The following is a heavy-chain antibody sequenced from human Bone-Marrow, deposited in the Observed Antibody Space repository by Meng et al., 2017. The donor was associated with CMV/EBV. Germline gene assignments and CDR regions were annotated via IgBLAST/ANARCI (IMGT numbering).Heavy chain of an antibody. CDR3: AKGVFWSGYYTGNWFDP. D-gene: IGHD3-3*01. CDR2: IYSGGSST. CDR1: GFTFSGSA. V-gene: IGHV3-23*03. J-gene: IGHJ5*02. Sequence: GGSLRLSCAASGFTFSGSAMHWVRQASGKGLEWVSVIYSGGSSTDYADSVRGRFTISRDNSKNTLYLQMNSLRAEDTAIYYCAKGVFWSGYYTGNWFDPWGQGTLVTVSS.